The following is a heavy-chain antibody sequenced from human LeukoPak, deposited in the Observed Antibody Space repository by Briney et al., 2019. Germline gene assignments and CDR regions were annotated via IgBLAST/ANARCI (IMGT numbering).Heavy chain of an antibody. D-gene: IGHD2-2*01. J-gene: IGHJ6*03. CDR3: ARDPHIVVVPAAINGYYMDV. V-gene: IGHV4-4*07. CDR2: IYTSGST. CDR1: GGSISSYY. Sequence: SETLSLTCTVSGGSISSYYWSWIRQPAGKGLEWIGRIYTSGSTNYNPSLKSRVTMSVDTSKNQFSPKLSSVTAADTAVYYCARDPHIVVVPAAINGYYMDVWGKGTTVTVSS.